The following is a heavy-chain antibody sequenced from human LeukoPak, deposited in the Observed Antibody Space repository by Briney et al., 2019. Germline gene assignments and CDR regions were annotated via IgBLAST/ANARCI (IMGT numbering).Heavy chain of an antibody. V-gene: IGHV5-51*01. CDR3: ARHPETYYYDSSSYFPRPVY. CDR1: GYSFNSYW. D-gene: IGHD3-22*01. Sequence: GESLEISCKGSGYSFNSYWIGWVRQMPGKGLEWMGIIYPGDSDTRYSPSFQGQVTISADKSISTAYLQWSSLKASDTAMYYCARHPETYYYDSSSYFPRPVYWGQGRLVTVSS. CDR2: IYPGDSDT. J-gene: IGHJ4*02.